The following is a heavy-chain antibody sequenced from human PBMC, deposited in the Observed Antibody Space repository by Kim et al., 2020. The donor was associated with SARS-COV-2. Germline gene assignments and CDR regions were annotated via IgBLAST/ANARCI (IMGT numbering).Heavy chain of an antibody. J-gene: IGHJ4*02. CDR3: AIRIAVAGYFDY. V-gene: IGHV1-2*06. D-gene: IGHD6-19*01. CDR2: INPNSGGT. Sequence: ASVKVSCKASGYTFTGYYMHWVRQAPGQGLEWMGRINPNSGGTNYAQKFQGRVTMTRDTSISTAYMELSRLRSDDTAVYYCAIRIAVAGYFDYWGQGTLVTVSS. CDR1: GYTFTGYY.